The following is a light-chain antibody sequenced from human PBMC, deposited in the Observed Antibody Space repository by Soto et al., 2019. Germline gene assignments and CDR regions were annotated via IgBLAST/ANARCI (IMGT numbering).Light chain of an antibody. J-gene: IGLJ2*01. CDR1: SSDVGGYNY. CDR3: SSYTGSNTLV. CDR2: DVS. V-gene: IGLV2-14*01. Sequence: QSALTQPASVSASPGQSITISCTGTSSDVGGYNYVSWYQQHPGRAPKLIIYDVSNRPSGVSTRFSGSKSGSTASLTISGLQAEDEADYYCSSYTGSNTLVFGGGTKLRP.